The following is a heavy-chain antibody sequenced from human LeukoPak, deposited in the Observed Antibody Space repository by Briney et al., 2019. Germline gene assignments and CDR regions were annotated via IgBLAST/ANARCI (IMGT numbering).Heavy chain of an antibody. D-gene: IGHD7-27*01. Sequence: GGSLSLSCAASEFTFSDYAFHWVRQAPGKGLEWVAAISFDATKKYYADSVRGRFTISRDNSKSTLFLQVRSLRVEDTAVYYCARDDRLGTSTHNWFDPWGQGTLVTVSS. V-gene: IGHV3-30*14. CDR2: ISFDATKK. CDR1: EFTFSDYA. J-gene: IGHJ5*02. CDR3: ARDDRLGTSTHNWFDP.